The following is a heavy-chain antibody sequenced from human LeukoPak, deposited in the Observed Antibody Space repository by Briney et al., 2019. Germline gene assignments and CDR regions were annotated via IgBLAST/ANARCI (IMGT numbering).Heavy chain of an antibody. CDR1: GNSFGDYY. CDR3: TRDTGTTGEVKFDP. D-gene: IGHD4-17*01. J-gene: IGHJ5*02. CDR2: IYTSGST. Sequence: SETLSLTCTVSGNSFGDYYWSWIRQPAGKGLEWIGRIYTSGSTTYNPPLKSRVPMSVDTSKSQFSLNLMSVTAADTAVYYCTRDTGTTGEVKFDPWGQGTLVTVSS. V-gene: IGHV4-4*07.